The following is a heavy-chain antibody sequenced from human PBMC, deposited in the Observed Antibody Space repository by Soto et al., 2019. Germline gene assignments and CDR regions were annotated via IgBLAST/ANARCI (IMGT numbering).Heavy chain of an antibody. CDR3: ARVAGSNWNEG. V-gene: IGHV1-69*02. D-gene: IGHD1-1*01. Sequence: QFQLVQSGAEVKKPGSSVKVSCKASGGTFSSYTISWVRQAPGQGLEWMGRIIPILGIANYAQKFQGRVTINADKSTSTAYMELSRLRSEETAVYYCARVAGSNWNEGWGQGTLVTVSS. J-gene: IGHJ4*02. CDR2: IIPILGIA. CDR1: GGTFSSYT.